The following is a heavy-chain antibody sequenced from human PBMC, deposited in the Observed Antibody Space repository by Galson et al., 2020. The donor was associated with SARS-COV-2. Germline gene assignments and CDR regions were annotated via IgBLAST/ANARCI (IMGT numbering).Heavy chain of an antibody. D-gene: IGHD3-10*01. J-gene: IGHJ4*02. V-gene: IGHV4-31*03. Sequence: SETLSLTCTVSGGSISSGGYYWSWIRQHPGKGLEWIGYIYYSGSTYYNPSLKSRVTISVDTSKNQFSLKLSSVTAADTAVYYCASGRFGELPTLDWGQGTLVTVSS. CDR1: GGSISSGGYY. CDR3: ASGRFGELPTLD. CDR2: IYYSGST.